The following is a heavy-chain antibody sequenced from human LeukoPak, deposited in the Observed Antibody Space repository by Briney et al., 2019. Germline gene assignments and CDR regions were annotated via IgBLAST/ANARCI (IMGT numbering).Heavy chain of an antibody. CDR1: GGSISSSSYH. V-gene: IGHV4-39*01. J-gene: IGHJ4*02. D-gene: IGHD2-21*01. CDR2: IYYSGST. Sequence: SETLSLTCTVSGGSISSSSYHWGWIRQPPGKGLEWIGSIYYSGSTNYNPSLKSGVTISVDTSKNQFSLKLSSVSAADTAVYYCARLLFGSSYYFDYWGQGTLVTVSS. CDR3: ARLLFGSSYYFDY.